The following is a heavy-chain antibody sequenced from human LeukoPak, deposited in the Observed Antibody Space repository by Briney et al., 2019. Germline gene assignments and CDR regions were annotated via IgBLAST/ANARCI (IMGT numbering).Heavy chain of an antibody. CDR2: IYSGGST. CDR1: GFIFSGYW. V-gene: IGHV3-66*01. D-gene: IGHD5-24*01. CDR3: ARDRGYAFDI. Sequence: GGSLRLSCAASGFIFSGYWMHWVRQAPGKGLEWVSVIYSGGSTNYADSVKGRITISRDNSKNTLYLQMNSLRAEDTAVHYCARDRGYAFDIWGQGTMVIVSS. J-gene: IGHJ3*02.